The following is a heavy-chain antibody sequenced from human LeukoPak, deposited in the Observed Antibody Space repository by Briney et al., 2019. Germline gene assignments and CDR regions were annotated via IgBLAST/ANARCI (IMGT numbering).Heavy chain of an antibody. Sequence: PSETLSLTCTVSGGSISPYYWSWIRRTPGKGLEWIGYILYSGTTTNYNPSLKSRVTISVDTSKNQFSLKLSSVTAADTAVYYCARVGDWNDLVYWGQGTLVTVSS. CDR3: ARVGDWNDLVY. V-gene: IGHV4-59*01. D-gene: IGHD1-1*01. CDR1: GGSISPYY. CDR2: ILYSGTT. J-gene: IGHJ4*02.